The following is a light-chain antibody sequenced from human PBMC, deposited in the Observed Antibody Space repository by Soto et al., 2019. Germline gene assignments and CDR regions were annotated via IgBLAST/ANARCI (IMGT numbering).Light chain of an antibody. J-gene: IGKJ2*01. CDR3: QQYGTSPFT. CDR2: GSS. V-gene: IGKV3-20*01. CDR1: QSVSSNY. Sequence: EIVLTQSPDTLSLSPGERATLSCRASQSVSSNYVAWYQQKPGQAPRLPTHGSSSRATGVPDRFSGRGSGTTFTLVISRLEPEDFAVYYCQQYGTSPFTFGQGTKVDIK.